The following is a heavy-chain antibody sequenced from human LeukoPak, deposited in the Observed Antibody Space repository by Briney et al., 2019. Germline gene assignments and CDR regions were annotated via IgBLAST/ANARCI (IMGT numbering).Heavy chain of an antibody. Sequence: PGGSLRLSCAASGFTFSSYAMSWVRQAPAKGLEWVSAISGSGGSTYYADSVKGRFTISRDNSKNTLYLQMNSLRAEDTAVYYCAKDNPGSYYNGHAFDIWGQGTMVTVSS. CDR3: AKDNPGSYYNGHAFDI. V-gene: IGHV3-23*01. D-gene: IGHD3-10*01. J-gene: IGHJ3*02. CDR2: ISGSGGST. CDR1: GFTFSSYA.